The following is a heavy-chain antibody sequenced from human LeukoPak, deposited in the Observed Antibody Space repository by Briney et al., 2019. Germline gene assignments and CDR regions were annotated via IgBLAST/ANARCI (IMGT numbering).Heavy chain of an antibody. CDR3: ARESVDFWSGYRLYYFDY. CDR2: IIPIFSTA. V-gene: IGHV1-69*01. D-gene: IGHD3-3*01. Sequence: SVKVSCKASGGTFNSYAISWVRQAPGQGLEWMGGIIPIFSTANYAQKFQGRVTITADESTSTAYMELSSLRSEDPAVYYCARESVDFWSGYRLYYFDYWGQGTPATVPS. CDR1: GGTFNSYA. J-gene: IGHJ4*02.